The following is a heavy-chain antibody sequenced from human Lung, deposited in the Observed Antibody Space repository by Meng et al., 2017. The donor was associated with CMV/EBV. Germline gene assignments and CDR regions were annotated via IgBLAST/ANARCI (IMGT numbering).Heavy chain of an antibody. D-gene: IGHD3-3*01. Sequence: GGSRRLXXAAPGFTSSSYAIHWARQAAGKGLEWVAVISYDGSNKYYADSVKGRFTISRENSKNTLYLQMNSLRAEDRAVYYCARDRYYDFWSDYYSRGGVSYSRMDVWGQGTTVTVSS. CDR3: ARDRYYDFWSDYYSRGGVSYSRMDV. J-gene: IGHJ6*02. CDR1: GFTSSSYA. CDR2: ISYDGSNK. V-gene: IGHV3-30*04.